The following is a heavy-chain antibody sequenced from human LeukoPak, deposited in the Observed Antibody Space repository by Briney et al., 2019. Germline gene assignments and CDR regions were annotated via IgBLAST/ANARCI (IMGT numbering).Heavy chain of an antibody. J-gene: IGHJ5*02. Sequence: SETLSLTCTVSGGSISSGDYYWNWIRQPPGKGLEWIGYIVYTGSTYYNPSLKSRVPISVHTSKNQFSLKLSSVTAADTAVYYCARELKDSVRNWFDPWGQGTLVTVSS. CDR3: ARELKDSVRNWFDP. CDR1: GGSISSGDYY. D-gene: IGHD2-15*01. V-gene: IGHV4-30-4*02. CDR2: IVYTGST.